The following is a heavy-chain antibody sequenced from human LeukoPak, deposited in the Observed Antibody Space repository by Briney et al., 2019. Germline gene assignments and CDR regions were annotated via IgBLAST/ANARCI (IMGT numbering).Heavy chain of an antibody. V-gene: IGHV4-39*07. CDR2: IYYSGST. CDR3: ARQLSGSYYYYYYYMDV. Sequence: SETLSLTCTVSGGSISSSSYYWGWIRQPPGKGLEWIGSIYYSGSTYYNPSLKSRVTISVDTSKNQFSLKLSSVTAADTAVYYCARQLSGSYYYYYYYMDVWGKGTTVTVSS. D-gene: IGHD1-26*01. J-gene: IGHJ6*03. CDR1: GGSISSSSYY.